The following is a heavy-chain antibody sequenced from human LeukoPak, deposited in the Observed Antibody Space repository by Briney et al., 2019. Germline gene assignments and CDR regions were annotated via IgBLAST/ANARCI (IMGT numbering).Heavy chain of an antibody. D-gene: IGHD1-26*01. V-gene: IGHV1-18*04. J-gene: IGHJ4*02. CDR2: ISAYNGNT. CDR3: ARDSGELLSWVVDY. Sequence: ASVKVSCKASGYTSTSYGISWVRQAPGQGLEWMGWISAYNGNTNYAQKLQGRVTMTTDTSTSTAYMELRSLRSDDTAVYYCARDSGELLSWVVDYWGQGTLVTVSP. CDR1: GYTSTSYG.